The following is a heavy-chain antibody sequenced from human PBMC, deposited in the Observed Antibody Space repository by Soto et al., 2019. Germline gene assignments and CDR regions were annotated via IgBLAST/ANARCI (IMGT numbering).Heavy chain of an antibody. CDR2: IYPDDSDT. D-gene: IGHD3-16*01. Sequence: GESLKISCKGSENTFSSYWIAWVRQLPGKGLECMGIIYPDDSDTRYSPSFQGQVTISVDKSITTAYLQWSSLKASDTAMYYFARSRGGGRNLSFVPWGQGTRVPAPQ. CDR1: ENTFSSYW. V-gene: IGHV5-51*01. J-gene: IGHJ5*02. CDR3: ARSRGGGRNLSFVP.